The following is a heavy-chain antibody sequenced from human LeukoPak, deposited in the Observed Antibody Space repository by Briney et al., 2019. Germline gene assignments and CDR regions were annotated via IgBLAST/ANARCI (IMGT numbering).Heavy chain of an antibody. CDR1: GGSFSGYY. D-gene: IGHD1-26*01. Sequence: SETLSLTCAVYGGSFSGYYWSWIRQPPGKGLEWIGEINHSGSTNYNPSLKSRVTISVDTSKNQFSLKLSSVTAADTAVYYCARLALWELLYFDYWGQGTLVTVSS. CDR2: INHSGST. CDR3: ARLALWELLYFDY. V-gene: IGHV4-34*01. J-gene: IGHJ4*02.